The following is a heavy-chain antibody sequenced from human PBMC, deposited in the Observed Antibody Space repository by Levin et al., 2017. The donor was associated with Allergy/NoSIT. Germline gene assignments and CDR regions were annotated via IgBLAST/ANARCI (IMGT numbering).Heavy chain of an antibody. CDR2: INPNSGGT. Sequence: ASVKVSCKASGYTFTGYYMHWVRQAPGQGLEWMGWINPNSGGTNYAQKFQGRVTMTRDTSISTAYMELSRLRSDDTAVYYCARIAYYYGSGSYPDIYYFDYWGQGTLVTVSS. J-gene: IGHJ4*02. V-gene: IGHV1-2*02. D-gene: IGHD3-10*01. CDR3: ARIAYYYGSGSYPDIYYFDY. CDR1: GYTFTGYY.